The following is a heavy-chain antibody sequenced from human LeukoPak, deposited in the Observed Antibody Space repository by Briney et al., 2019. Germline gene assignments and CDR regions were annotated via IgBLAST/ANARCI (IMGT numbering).Heavy chain of an antibody. D-gene: IGHD4/OR15-4a*01. CDR1: GFTFDDYA. J-gene: IGHJ4*02. Sequence: GGSLRLSCAASGFTFDDYAMHWVRQTPGKGLEWVSLITRDGDSTYYADSVKGRFAISRDNTKNYLYLQMDSLRTEDTAFYYCAKGLPMTIIYWGLGTLVTVSS. V-gene: IGHV3-43*02. CDR3: AKGLPMTIIY. CDR2: ITRDGDST.